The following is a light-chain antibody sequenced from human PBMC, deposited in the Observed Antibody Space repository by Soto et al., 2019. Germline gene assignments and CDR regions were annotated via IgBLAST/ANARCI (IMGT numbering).Light chain of an antibody. CDR1: QSISSW. V-gene: IGKV1-5*01. CDR2: AAS. J-gene: IGKJ1*01. CDR3: QQLNTYPPT. Sequence: DIQMTQSPSTLSASLGDRVTITCRASQSISSWLAWYQQKAGKAPKLLIYAASTLRSGVPSRFSGSGSATDFTLTISSLQPDDFEPYYCQQLNTYPPTFGQGTKVDIK.